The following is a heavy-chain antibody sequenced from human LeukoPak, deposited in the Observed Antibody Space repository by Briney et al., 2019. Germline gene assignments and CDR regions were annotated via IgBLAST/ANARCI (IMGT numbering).Heavy chain of an antibody. D-gene: IGHD2-21*01. J-gene: IGHJ5*02. CDR2: IWYDGSNK. V-gene: IGHV3-33*01. Sequence: GGSLRLSCAASGFTFSSYGMHWVRQAPGKGLEWVAVIWYDGSNKYYADSVKGRFTISRDNSKNTLYLQMNSLRADDTAVYYCARGSVVNGIDPWGQGTLVTVSS. CDR3: ARGSVVNGIDP. CDR1: GFTFSSYG.